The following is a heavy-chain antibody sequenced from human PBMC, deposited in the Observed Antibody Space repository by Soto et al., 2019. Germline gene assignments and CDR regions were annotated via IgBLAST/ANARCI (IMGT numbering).Heavy chain of an antibody. J-gene: IGHJ4*02. CDR1: GFTFSSYW. CDR2: IKQDGSEK. D-gene: IGHD3-10*01. Sequence: GGSLRLSCAASGFTFSSYWMSWVRQAPGKGLEWVANIKQDGSEKYYVDSVKGRFTISRDNAKNSLYPQMNSLRAEDTAVYYCARDWFYGSGSYYFDYWGQGTLVTVSS. CDR3: ARDWFYGSGSYYFDY. V-gene: IGHV3-7*03.